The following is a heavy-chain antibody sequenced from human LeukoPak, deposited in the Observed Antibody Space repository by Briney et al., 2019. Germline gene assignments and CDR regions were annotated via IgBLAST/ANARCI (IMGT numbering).Heavy chain of an antibody. CDR2: IYHSGST. J-gene: IGHJ5*02. CDR3: ARAAGYYDFWSGFQFNWFDP. D-gene: IGHD3-3*01. V-gene: IGHV4-4*02. Sequence: SETLSLTCAVSGGSISSNNWWSWVRQPPGKGLEWIGEIYHSGSTNYNPSLKSRVTISVDKSKNQFSLKLSSVTAADTAVYYCARAAGYYDFWSGFQFNWFDPWGQGTLVTVSS. CDR1: GGSISSNNW.